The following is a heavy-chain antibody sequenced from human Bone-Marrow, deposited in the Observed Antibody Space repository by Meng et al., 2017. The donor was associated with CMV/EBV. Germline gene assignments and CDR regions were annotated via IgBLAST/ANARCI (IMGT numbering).Heavy chain of an antibody. CDR3: AKKGLRFLEILSVGWFEP. V-gene: IGHV4-34*01. D-gene: IGHD3-3*01. CDR1: GGSFSGYY. Sequence: SQTLSLTCAVYGGSFSGYYWSWIRQPPGKGLEWIGEINHSGSTNYNPSLKSRVTISVDTSKNQFSLKLSSVTAADTAVYYCAKKGLRFLEILSVGWFEPWGQGHRVNGAS. CDR2: INHSGST. J-gene: IGHJ5*02.